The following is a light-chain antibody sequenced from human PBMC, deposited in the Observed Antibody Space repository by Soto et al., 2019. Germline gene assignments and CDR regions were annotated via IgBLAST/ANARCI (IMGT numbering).Light chain of an antibody. V-gene: IGLV1-40*01. CDR2: GNN. CDR1: SSDIGAGYD. J-gene: IGLJ1*01. Sequence: QSVLSQPPSVSGAPGQRVTISCTGSSSDIGAGYDVHWYQQLPGTAPKLLIYGNNNRPSGVPDRFSGSKSGTSASLAITGIQADDEADYSCAAWDESLSGYVFGTGTKVTV. CDR3: AAWDESLSGYV.